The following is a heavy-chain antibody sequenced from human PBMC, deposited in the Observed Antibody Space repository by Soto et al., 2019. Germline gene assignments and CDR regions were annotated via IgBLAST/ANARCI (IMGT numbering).Heavy chain of an antibody. J-gene: IGHJ6*02. CDR2: VIPIFGTA. D-gene: IGHD2-15*01. Sequence: QVQLVQSGAEVKKPGSSVKVSCKASGGTFSSYAISWVRQAPGQGLEWMGGVIPIFGTADYAQKFQGRVTITADESTSTSTAYMELSRPRSEDTAVYCCAIHGGNARYYDYGMDVWGQGTTVTVSS. V-gene: IGHV1-69*12. CDR1: GGTFSSYA. CDR3: AIHGGNARYYDYGMDV.